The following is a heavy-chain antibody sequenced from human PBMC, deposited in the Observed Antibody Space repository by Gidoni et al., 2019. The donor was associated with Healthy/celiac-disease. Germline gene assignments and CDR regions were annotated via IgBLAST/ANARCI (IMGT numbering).Heavy chain of an antibody. Sequence: GGGLVQPGGSLRLSCAASGFTFSSYAMSWVRQAPGKGLEWVSAISGSGGSTYYADSVKGRFTISRDNSKNTLYLQMNSLRAEDTAVYYCATSGYSYKRLVSPFDYWGQGTLVTVSS. D-gene: IGHD5-18*01. V-gene: IGHV3-23*01. J-gene: IGHJ4*02. CDR2: ISGSGGST. CDR3: ATSGYSYKRLVSPFDY. CDR1: GFTFSSYA.